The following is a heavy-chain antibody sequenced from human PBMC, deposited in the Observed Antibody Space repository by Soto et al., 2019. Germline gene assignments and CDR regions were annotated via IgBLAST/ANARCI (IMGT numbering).Heavy chain of an antibody. V-gene: IGHV3-30*18. J-gene: IGHJ4*02. CDR2: ISYDGSNK. CDR1: GFTFSSYG. CDR3: AKEGGITMVRAARAENYFDY. Sequence: QVQLVESGGGVVQPGRSLRLSCAASGFTFSSYGMNWVRQAPGKGLEWVAVISYDGSNKYYADSVKGRFTISRDNSKNTLYLQMNSLRAEDTDVDYCAKEGGITMVRAARAENYFDYWGKGTLVTVSS. D-gene: IGHD3-10*01.